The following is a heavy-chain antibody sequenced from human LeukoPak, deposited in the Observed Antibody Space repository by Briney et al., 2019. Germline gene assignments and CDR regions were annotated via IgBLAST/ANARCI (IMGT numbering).Heavy chain of an antibody. D-gene: IGHD5-12*01. CDR2: ISGDAADI. V-gene: IGHV3-23*01. J-gene: IGHJ4*02. Sequence: GGSLRLSCAASGFTFRNYGMSWVRQAPGKGLEWVSAISGDAADIFYADSAKGRFTISRDNAKNSLYLQMNSLRAGDTAVYYCARDGELRGYSGYDFDYWGQGTLVTVSS. CDR3: ARDGELRGYSGYDFDY. CDR1: GFTFRNYG.